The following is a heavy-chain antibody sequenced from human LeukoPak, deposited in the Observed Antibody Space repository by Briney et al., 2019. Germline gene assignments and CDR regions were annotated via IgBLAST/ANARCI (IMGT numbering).Heavy chain of an antibody. D-gene: IGHD6-19*01. CDR2: IYHSGST. CDR3: ARHYSRGWYRAFDI. V-gene: IGHV4-38-2*01. Sequence: SETLPLTCDVSGYSISSGYYWGWVRQPPGKGMEWIGSIYHSGSTYYSPSLKSRVTISVDTSKNQFSLRLSSVTAADTAVYYCARHYSRGWYRAFDIWGQGTMVTVSS. J-gene: IGHJ3*02. CDR1: GYSISSGYY.